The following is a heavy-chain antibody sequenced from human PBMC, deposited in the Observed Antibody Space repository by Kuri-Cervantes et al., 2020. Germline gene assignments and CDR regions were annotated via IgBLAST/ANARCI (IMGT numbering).Heavy chain of an antibody. CDR2: IKEDGSEK. V-gene: IGHV3-7*01. CDR1: GFTFSRYW. Sequence: GESLKISCAASGFTFSRYWMSWVRQAPGKGLEWVANIKEDGSEKYYVDSVKGRFTISRDNAKKSLYLQMNSLRAEDTAVYYCARDSGNGMDVWGQGITVTVSS. CDR3: ARDSGNGMDV. J-gene: IGHJ6*02.